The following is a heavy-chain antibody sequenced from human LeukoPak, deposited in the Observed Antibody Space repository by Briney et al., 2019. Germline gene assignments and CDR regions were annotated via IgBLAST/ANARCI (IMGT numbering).Heavy chain of an antibody. CDR2: IYSDGST. J-gene: IGHJ4*02. D-gene: IGHD3-10*01. CDR3: ARVGTYYASIL. CDR1: GFTVISSY. Sequence: PGGSLRLSCAASGFTVISSYMSWVRQAPGKGLEWVSVIYSDGSTYYADSVKGRFTISRDNSKNTVSLQMNSLRAEDTAVYYCARVGTYYASILWGQGTLVTVSS. V-gene: IGHV3-53*01.